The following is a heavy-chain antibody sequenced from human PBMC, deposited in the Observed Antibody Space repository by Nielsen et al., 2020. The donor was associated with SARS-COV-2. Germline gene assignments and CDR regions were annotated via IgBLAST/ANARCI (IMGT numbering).Heavy chain of an antibody. V-gene: IGHV3-48*04. D-gene: IGHD3-3*01. CDR1: GFTFSSYA. CDR3: ARASPPMYSE. J-gene: IGHJ4*02. CDR2: ISSSSYTK. Sequence: GGSLRLSCAASGFTFSSYAMSWVRQGPGKGLEWISYISSSSYTKYYADSVKGRFIISRDNAKNSLYLQMNNLRLDDSAVYFCARASPPMYSEGGQGAVVTVSS.